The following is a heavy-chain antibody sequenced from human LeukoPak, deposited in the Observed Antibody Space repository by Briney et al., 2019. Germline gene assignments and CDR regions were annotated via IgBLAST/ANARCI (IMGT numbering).Heavy chain of an antibody. CDR3: SRPYYDSSGYYHDAFDI. D-gene: IGHD3-22*01. CDR2: IYHSGST. V-gene: IGHV4-30-4*07. J-gene: IGHJ3*02. CDR1: GGSISSGAYS. Sequence: PSETLSLTCAVSGGSISSGAYSWSWIRQPPGKGLEWIGYIYHSGSTYYNPSLKSRLTMSVDTSKNQFSLKLSSVTAADTAVYYCSRPYYDSSGYYHDAFDIWGQGTMVTVSS.